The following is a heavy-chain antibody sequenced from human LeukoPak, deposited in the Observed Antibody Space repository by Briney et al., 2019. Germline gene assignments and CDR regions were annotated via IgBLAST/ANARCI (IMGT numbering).Heavy chain of an antibody. J-gene: IGHJ5*02. CDR1: GLTGSHNY. D-gene: IGHD4-17*01. CDR3: IVFGDSNH. Sequence: GGSLRLSCAASGLTGSHNYVSRVRQAPGKGLEWVSAIHTSGDTCYADSVKGRFTISRDTSKNTLYLQINSLRVEDTAVYYCIVFGDSNHWGQGTLVTVSS. V-gene: IGHV3-53*01. CDR2: IHTSGDT.